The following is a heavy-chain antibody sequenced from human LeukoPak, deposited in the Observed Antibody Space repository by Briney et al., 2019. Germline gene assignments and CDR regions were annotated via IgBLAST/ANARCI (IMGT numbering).Heavy chain of an antibody. D-gene: IGHD1-14*01. V-gene: IGHV1-8*01. CDR2: MNPNSANT. CDR1: GYTFTSYD. J-gene: IGHJ5*02. Sequence: AASVKVSCKASGYTFTSYDFNWVRQATGQGLEWMGWMNPNSANTGYAQKFQGRVTLTRNTSISTAYMELSSLRSDDTAVYYCARNPPETGWFDPWGQGTLVTVS. CDR3: ARNPPETGWFDP.